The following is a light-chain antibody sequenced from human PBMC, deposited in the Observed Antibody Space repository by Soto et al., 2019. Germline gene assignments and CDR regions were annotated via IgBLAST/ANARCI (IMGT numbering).Light chain of an antibody. J-gene: IGKJ4*01. CDR1: QGISSS. Sequence: DIQLTQSPSFLSTSIGDRVTITCRASQGISSSLAWYQQKPGKAPKLLIYAASTLQSGVPSRFSGSGSGTEFTLPISSLQPEDFATYYCRQVNSFPLTFGGGTKVEIK. CDR3: RQVNSFPLT. V-gene: IGKV1-9*01. CDR2: AAS.